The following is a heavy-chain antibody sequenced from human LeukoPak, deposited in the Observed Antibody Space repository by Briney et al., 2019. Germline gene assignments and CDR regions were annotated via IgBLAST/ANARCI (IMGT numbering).Heavy chain of an antibody. CDR1: GGTFSSYA. Sequence: SVKVSCKASGGTFSSYAISWVRQAPGQGLEWMGRIIPILGIANYAQKFQGRVTITADKSTSTAYMELSSLRSEDTAVYYCASLSGYDFNYWGQGTLSPSPQ. V-gene: IGHV1-69*04. J-gene: IGHJ4*02. CDR3: ASLSGYDFNY. CDR2: IIPILGIA. D-gene: IGHD5-12*01.